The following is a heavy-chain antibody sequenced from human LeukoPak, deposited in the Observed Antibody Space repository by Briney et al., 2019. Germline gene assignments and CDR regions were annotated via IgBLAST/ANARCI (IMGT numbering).Heavy chain of an antibody. CDR3: ARGEGYNYGYRPLDV. Sequence: KTSETLSLTCTVSGGSISSYYWSWVRKPPGKGLEWFGSIHYSGSTSYNPSLKSRVTISVDTSKNQFSLKLSSATAADTAMYYCARGEGYNYGYRPLDVWAQGTTVTVSS. CDR2: IHYSGST. CDR1: GGSISSYY. J-gene: IGHJ6*02. V-gene: IGHV4-59*01. D-gene: IGHD5-18*01.